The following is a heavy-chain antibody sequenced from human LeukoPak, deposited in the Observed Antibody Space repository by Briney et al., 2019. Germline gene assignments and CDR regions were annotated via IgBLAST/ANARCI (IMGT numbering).Heavy chain of an antibody. CDR1: GFTFSSYW. CDR3: AREALEWSPPDI. CDR2: INSDGSST. V-gene: IGHV3-74*01. D-gene: IGHD3-3*01. J-gene: IGHJ3*02. Sequence: GGSLRLSCAASGFTFSSYWMHWVRQAPGKGLVWVSRINSDGSSTSYADSVKGRFTISRDNSKNTLYLQMNNMRTEDTAVYYCAREALEWSPPDIWGQGTTVTVSS.